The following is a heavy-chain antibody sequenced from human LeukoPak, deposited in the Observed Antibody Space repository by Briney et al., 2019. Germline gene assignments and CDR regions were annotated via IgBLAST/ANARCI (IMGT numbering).Heavy chain of an antibody. CDR3: AREGVSGSYPPGYFDY. V-gene: IGHV4-31*03. CDR2: IYYSGST. CDR1: GGSISSGDYY. Sequence: SQTLSLTCTVSGGSISSGDYYWSWIRQHPGKGLEWIGYIYYSGSTYYNPSLKSRVTMLVDTSKNQFSLKLSSVTAADTAVYYCAREGVSGSYPPGYFDYWGQGTLVTVSS. J-gene: IGHJ4*02. D-gene: IGHD1-26*01.